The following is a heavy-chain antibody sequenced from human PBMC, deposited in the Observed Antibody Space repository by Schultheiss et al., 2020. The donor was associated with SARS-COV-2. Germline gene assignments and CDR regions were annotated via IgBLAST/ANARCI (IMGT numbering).Heavy chain of an antibody. Sequence: SETLSLTCTVSGGSISSYYWSWIRQPPGKGLEWIGYIYYSGSTYYNPSLKSRITISLDTSNNHFSLKLSSVTAADTAVYYCASGQEYFYDSSGFLTRFDYWGQGTRVTSPQ. V-gene: IGHV4-59*01. CDR2: IYYSGST. D-gene: IGHD3-22*01. CDR3: ASGQEYFYDSSGFLTRFDY. CDR1: GGSISSYY. J-gene: IGHJ4*02.